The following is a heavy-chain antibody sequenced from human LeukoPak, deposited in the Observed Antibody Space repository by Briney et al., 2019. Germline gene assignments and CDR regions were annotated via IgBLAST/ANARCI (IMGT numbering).Heavy chain of an antibody. Sequence: PSETLSLTCTVSGGSISSYYWSWIRQPPGKGLEWIGYIYYSGSTNYNPSLKSRVTISVDTSKNQFSLKLSSVTAADTAVYYCARVEMATAFDYWGQGTLVTVSS. J-gene: IGHJ4*02. CDR1: GGSISSYY. CDR3: ARVEMATAFDY. D-gene: IGHD5-24*01. CDR2: IYYSGST. V-gene: IGHV4-59*01.